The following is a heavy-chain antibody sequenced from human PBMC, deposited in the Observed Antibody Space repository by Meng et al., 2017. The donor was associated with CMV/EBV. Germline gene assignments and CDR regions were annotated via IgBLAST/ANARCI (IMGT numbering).Heavy chain of an antibody. V-gene: IGHV3-48*04. CDR2: ISSSSSTI. CDR3: ARAVAGTAGDSDY. Sequence: GGSLRLSCAASGFTFSSYSMNWVRQAPGKGLEWVSYISSSSSTIYYADSVKGRFTISRDNAKNSLYLQMNSLRAEDTAVYYCARAVAGTAGDSDYRGQGTLVTVSS. D-gene: IGHD6-19*01. J-gene: IGHJ4*02. CDR1: GFTFSSYS.